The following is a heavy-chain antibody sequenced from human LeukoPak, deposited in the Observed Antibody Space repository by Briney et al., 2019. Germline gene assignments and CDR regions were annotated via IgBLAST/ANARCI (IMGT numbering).Heavy chain of an antibody. D-gene: IGHD6-13*01. V-gene: IGHV1-2*02. CDR3: ARGSRFSAAGKAASDI. Sequence: ASVKVSCKASGYTFTDYYMHWVRQAPGQGLEWMGWINPNSGGTNYAQKIQGGVTMTGDTSISIAYMELSRLKSDDTAVYYCARGSRFSAAGKAASDIWGQGTMVTVSS. J-gene: IGHJ3*02. CDR2: INPNSGGT. CDR1: GYTFTDYY.